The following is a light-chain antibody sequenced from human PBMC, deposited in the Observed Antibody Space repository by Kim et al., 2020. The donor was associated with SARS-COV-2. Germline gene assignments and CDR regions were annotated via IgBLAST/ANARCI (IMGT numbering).Light chain of an antibody. J-gene: IGKJ5*01. Sequence: DIQMTQSPSSLSASVGDRVFITCRTSQRISTHLNWYRQKPRKAPELLIYAASTLQTGVPSRFSGSGSGTEFTLTIRALQPGDSATSFCQQGYSSPQLTFGQGTRLEIK. CDR2: AAS. CDR1: QRISTH. CDR3: QQGYSSPQLT. V-gene: IGKV1-39*01.